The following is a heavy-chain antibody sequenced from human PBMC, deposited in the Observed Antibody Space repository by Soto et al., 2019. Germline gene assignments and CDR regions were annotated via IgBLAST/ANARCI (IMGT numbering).Heavy chain of an antibody. CDR1: GYNFATTS. V-gene: IGHV1-18*01. D-gene: IGHD2-15*01. CDR2: ITPYNGDT. J-gene: IGHJ4*02. Sequence: QAHLQQSGAEVKKPGASVKVSCEASGYNFATTSIAWVRQAPGQGLEWMGWITPYNGDTNYEQKLQGRVTMTTDTSTNTAHMEVRSLRSDDTAVYYCATLGPCSGGTCYSRPLDNWGQGNLVTVSS. CDR3: ATLGPCSGGTCYSRPLDN.